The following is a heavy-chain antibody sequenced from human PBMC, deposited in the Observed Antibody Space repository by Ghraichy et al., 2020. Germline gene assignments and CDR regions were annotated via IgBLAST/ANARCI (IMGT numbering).Heavy chain of an antibody. J-gene: IGHJ3*02. CDR1: GFTFSSYG. CDR2: ISYDGSNK. CDR3: AKMGALDAFDI. Sequence: LSLTCAASGFTFSSYGMHWVRQAPGKGLEWVAVISYDGSNKYYVDSVKGRFTISRDNSKNTLYLQMNSLRAEDTAVYYCAKMGALDAFDIWGQGTMVTVSS. D-gene: IGHD1-26*01. V-gene: IGHV3-30*18.